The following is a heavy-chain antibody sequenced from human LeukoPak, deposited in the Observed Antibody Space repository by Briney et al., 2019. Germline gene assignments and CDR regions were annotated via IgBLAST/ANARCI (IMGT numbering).Heavy chain of an antibody. D-gene: IGHD5-24*01. V-gene: IGHV4-59*08. Sequence: SSETLSLTCAVYGGSFSGYYWSWIRQPPGKGLEWIGYIYYSGSTNYNPSLKSRVTISVDTSKNQFSLKLSSVTAADTAVYYCARRRDGNYFDYWGQGTPVTVCS. CDR3: ARRRDGNYFDY. CDR1: GGSFSGYY. J-gene: IGHJ4*02. CDR2: IYYSGST.